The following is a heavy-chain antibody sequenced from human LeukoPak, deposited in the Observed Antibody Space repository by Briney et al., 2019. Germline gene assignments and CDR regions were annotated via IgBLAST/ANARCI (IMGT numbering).Heavy chain of an antibody. CDR3: ARVSYYGSGSYYSLTGFDP. J-gene: IGHJ5*02. D-gene: IGHD3-10*01. V-gene: IGHV3-7*01. CDR1: GFTFSSYW. CDR2: IKQDGSEK. Sequence: GGSLRLSCAASGFTFSSYWMSWVRQAPGKGLEWEANIKQDGSEKYYVDSVKGRFTISRDNAKNSLYLQMNSLRAEDTAVYYCARVSYYGSGSYYSLTGFDPWGQGTLVTVSS.